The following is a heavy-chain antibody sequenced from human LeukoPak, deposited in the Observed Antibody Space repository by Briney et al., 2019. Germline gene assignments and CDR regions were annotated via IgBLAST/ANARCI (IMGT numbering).Heavy chain of an antibody. CDR3: ARHRTYSSGWWHFDY. J-gene: IGHJ4*02. CDR1: GDSISSSGSY. Sequence: SETLSLTCTVSGDSISSSGSYWGWLRQPPGKGLEWIGSMYYSGSSFYNPSLKSRVTTSVDTSKNQFSLKLSSVTAADTAAYYCARHRTYSSGWWHFDYWGQGTLVTVSS. CDR2: MYYSGSS. D-gene: IGHD6-19*01. V-gene: IGHV4-39*01.